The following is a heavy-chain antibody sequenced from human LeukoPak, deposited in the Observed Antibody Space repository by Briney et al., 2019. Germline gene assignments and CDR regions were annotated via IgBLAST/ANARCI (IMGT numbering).Heavy chain of an antibody. CDR2: IIPILGIA. CDR1: GGTFSSYA. CDR3: ARDDAPAGSESYCRRTSCYLGRLDV. Sequence: ASVKVSCKASGGTFSSYAISWVRQAPGQGLEWMGRIIPILGIANYAQKFQGRVTITADKSTSTAYMELSSLRSEDTAVYYCARDDAPAGSESYCRRTSCYLGRLDVWGQGTTITVSS. J-gene: IGHJ6*02. V-gene: IGHV1-69*04. D-gene: IGHD2-2*01.